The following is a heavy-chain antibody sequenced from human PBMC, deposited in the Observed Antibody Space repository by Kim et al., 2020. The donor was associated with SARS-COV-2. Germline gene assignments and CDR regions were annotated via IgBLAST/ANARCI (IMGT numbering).Heavy chain of an antibody. CDR3: ARVSDIAAAGTGDY. Sequence: AQKFQGRVTMTRDTSISTAYMELSRLRSDDTAVYYCARVSDIAAAGTGDYWGQGTLVTVSS. D-gene: IGHD6-13*01. J-gene: IGHJ4*02. V-gene: IGHV1-2*02.